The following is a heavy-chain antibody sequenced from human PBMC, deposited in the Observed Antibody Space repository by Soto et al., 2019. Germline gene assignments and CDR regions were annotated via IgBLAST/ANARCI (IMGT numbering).Heavy chain of an antibody. V-gene: IGHV4-59*08. J-gene: IGHJ6*03. CDR2: IYYSGST. D-gene: IGHD2-15*01. CDR3: ARHSLVVVAATYYYYYMDV. Sequence: SETLSLTCTVSGGSISSYYWSWIRQPPGKGLEWIGYIYYSGSTNYNPSLKSRVTISVDTSKNQFSLKLSSVTAADTAVYYCARHSLVVVAATYYYYYMDVWGKGTTVTVSS. CDR1: GGSISSYY.